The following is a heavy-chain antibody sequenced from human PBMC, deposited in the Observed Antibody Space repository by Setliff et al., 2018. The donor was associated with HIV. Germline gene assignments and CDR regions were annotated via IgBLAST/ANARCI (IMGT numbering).Heavy chain of an antibody. J-gene: IGHJ4*02. CDR1: GGSFSGYY. CDR3: ARRYHDASGFYNS. D-gene: IGHD1-1*01. V-gene: IGHV4-34*01. CDR2: INHCGST. Sequence: SETLSLTCAVYGGSFSGYYWNWIRQPPGKGLEWIGEINHCGSTNNNPSLKSRVTISVDTSKNQFSLKLSSVTAADTAVYYCARRYHDASGFYNSWGQGVLVT.